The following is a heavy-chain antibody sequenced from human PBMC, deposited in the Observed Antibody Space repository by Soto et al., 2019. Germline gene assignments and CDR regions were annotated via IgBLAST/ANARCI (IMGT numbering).Heavy chain of an antibody. CDR1: GGSMNRYY. J-gene: IGHJ1*01. CDR3: ARATPAILN. Sequence: SETLSLTCSVSGGSMNRYYWTWIRQPPGKGLEWIGYSYYSGGTNYNPALKSRVTISVDTSKSQFSLKLRSVTAADTAMYFCARATPAILNWGQGGLVTVSS. V-gene: IGHV4-59*01. D-gene: IGHD2-15*01. CDR2: SYYSGGT.